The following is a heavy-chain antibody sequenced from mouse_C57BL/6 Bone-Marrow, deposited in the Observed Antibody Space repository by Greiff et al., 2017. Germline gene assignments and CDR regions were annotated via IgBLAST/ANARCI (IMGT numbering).Heavy chain of an antibody. CDR1: GYSFTGYY. CDR2: INPSTGGT. V-gene: IGHV1-42*01. Sequence: VQLQQSGPELVKPGASVKISCKASGYSFTGYYMNWVKQSPEKSLEWIGEINPSTGGTTYNQKFKAKATLTVDKSSSTAYMQLKSLTSEDSAVYYCASCNYVFAYWGQGTLVTVSA. J-gene: IGHJ3*01. CDR3: ASCNYVFAY. D-gene: IGHD2-1*01.